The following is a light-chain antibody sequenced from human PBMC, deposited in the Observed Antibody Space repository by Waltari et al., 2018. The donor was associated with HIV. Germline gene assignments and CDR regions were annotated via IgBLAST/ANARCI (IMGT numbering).Light chain of an antibody. V-gene: IGKV2-28*01. J-gene: IGKJ2*01. CDR2: LGS. CDR3: MQALQTPPT. CDR1: RSLLHSNAYND. Sequence: DIVMTQSPLSLPVTPGEPDSIPCRSSRSLLHSNAYNDLDWYLQKPGQSPQLLIYLGSNRASGVPDRFSGSGSGTDFTLKISRVEAEDVGVYYCMQALQTPPTFGQGTKLEIK.